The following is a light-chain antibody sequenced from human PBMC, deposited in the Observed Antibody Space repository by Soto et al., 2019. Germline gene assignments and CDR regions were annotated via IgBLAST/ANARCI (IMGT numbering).Light chain of an antibody. V-gene: IGKV2-30*01. CDR3: MQGTHWPST. J-gene: IGKJ2*01. CDR1: QSLQDSGGNTY. CDR2: KIS. Sequence: DVVMTQSPLSLPATLGQSASISCRSSQSLQDSGGNTYLNWFQQRPGQSPRRLIYKISNRDSGVPDRFSGSGSGTDFTLKISRVEAEDVGIYFCMQGTHWPSTFGQGTKLEIK.